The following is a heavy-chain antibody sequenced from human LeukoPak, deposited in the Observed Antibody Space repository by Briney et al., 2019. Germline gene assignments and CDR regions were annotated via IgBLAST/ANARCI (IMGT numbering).Heavy chain of an antibody. D-gene: IGHD6-6*01. CDR3: ARVGPYSSSRIYDY. J-gene: IGHJ4*02. CDR1: GGTFSSYA. V-gene: IGHV1-2*02. CDR2: INPNSGGT. Sequence: ASVKVSCKASGGTFSSYAISWVRQAPGQGLEWMGWINPNSGGTNYAQKFQGRVTMTRDTSISTAYMELSRLRSDDTAVYYCARVGPYSSSRIYDYWGQGTLVTVSS.